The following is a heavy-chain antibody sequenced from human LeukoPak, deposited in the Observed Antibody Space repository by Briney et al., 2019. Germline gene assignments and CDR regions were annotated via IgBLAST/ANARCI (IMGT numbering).Heavy chain of an antibody. CDR1: GFTFDDYA. CDR3: AKDTFDY. J-gene: IGHJ4*02. CDR2: ISRNSGNI. Sequence: GGSLRLSCAASGFTFDDYAMHWVRQAPGKGLEWVSGISRNSGNIGYADSVKGRFTISRDNAKNSLYLQMNSLRAEDTALYYCAKDTFDYWGQGTLVTVSS. V-gene: IGHV3-9*01.